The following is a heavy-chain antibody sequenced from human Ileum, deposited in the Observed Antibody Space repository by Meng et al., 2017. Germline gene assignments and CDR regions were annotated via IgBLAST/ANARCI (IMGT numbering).Heavy chain of an antibody. Sequence: QGRLQGSGPRLVRPSGTLSLACTVSGGSVSSGSYYWSWIRQPPGKGLEWIGHIYYSGSTNYNPSLKSRVTISVDMSKNQFSLKLNSVTAADTAIYFCARSSTSPASYFFDYWGQGTLVTVSS. CDR3: ARSSTSPASYFFDY. CDR1: GGSVSSGSYY. CDR2: IYYSGST. J-gene: IGHJ4*02. D-gene: IGHD6-6*01. V-gene: IGHV4-61*01.